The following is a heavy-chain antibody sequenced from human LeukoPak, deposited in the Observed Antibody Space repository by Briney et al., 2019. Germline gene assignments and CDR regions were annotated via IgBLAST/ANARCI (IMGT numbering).Heavy chain of an antibody. Sequence: GSLRLSCAASGFTFSNAWMSRVRQAPGKGLEWVSAISGSGGSTYYADSVKGRFTISRDNSKNTLYLQMNSLRAEDTAVYYCAKEGYSSSWYPDYWGQGTLVTVSS. CDR3: AKEGYSSSWYPDY. V-gene: IGHV3-23*01. D-gene: IGHD6-13*01. J-gene: IGHJ4*02. CDR2: ISGSGGST. CDR1: GFTFSNAW.